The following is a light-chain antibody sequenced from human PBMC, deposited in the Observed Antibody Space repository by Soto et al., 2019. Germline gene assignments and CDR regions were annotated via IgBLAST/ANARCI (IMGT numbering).Light chain of an antibody. CDR3: STWDDSLNGLV. CDR2: SNN. J-gene: IGLJ1*01. V-gene: IGLV1-44*01. Sequence: QSVLTQPPSSSGTPGQRVTISCSGSSSNIGTYTVNWYQQLPGTAPTLLIYSNNQRPSGVPDRFSGSKSGTSASLAISGLQSEDESDYYCSTWDDSLNGLVFGTGTKVTVL. CDR1: SSNIGTYT.